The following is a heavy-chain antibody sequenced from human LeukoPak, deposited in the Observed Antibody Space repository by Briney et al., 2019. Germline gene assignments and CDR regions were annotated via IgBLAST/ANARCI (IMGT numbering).Heavy chain of an antibody. CDR1: GFTFSSYW. V-gene: IGHV3-30*02. J-gene: IGHJ4*02. Sequence: PGGSLRLSCAASGFTFSSYWMHWVRQAPGKGLEWVAFIRYDGSNKYYADSVKGRFTISRDNSKNTLYLQMNSLRAEDTAVYYCAKDGPRGAVAGTRLFDYWGQGTLVTVSS. CDR2: IRYDGSNK. CDR3: AKDGPRGAVAGTRLFDY. D-gene: IGHD6-19*01.